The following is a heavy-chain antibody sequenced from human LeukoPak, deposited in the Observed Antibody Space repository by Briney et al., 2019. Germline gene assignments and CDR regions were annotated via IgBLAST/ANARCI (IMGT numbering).Heavy chain of an antibody. CDR2: ISWNSGSI. V-gene: IGHV3-9*01. Sequence: GGSLRHSCAASGFTFDDYAMHWVRPAPGKGLEWVSGISWNSGSIGYADSVKGRFTISRDNAKNSLYLQMNSLRAEDTALYYCAKDTGKRSGDTGDYWGQGTLVTVSS. CDR1: GFTFDDYA. D-gene: IGHD6-19*01. CDR3: AKDTGKRSGDTGDY. J-gene: IGHJ4*02.